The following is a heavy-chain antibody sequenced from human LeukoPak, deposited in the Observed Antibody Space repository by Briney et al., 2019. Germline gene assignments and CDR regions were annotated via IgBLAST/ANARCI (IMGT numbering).Heavy chain of an antibody. CDR1: GFTFSSYA. D-gene: IGHD4-17*01. V-gene: IGHV3-30-3*01. J-gene: IGHJ4*02. Sequence: WGSLRLSCAASGFTFSSYAMHWVRQAPGKGLQWLALTSDDGSAKYYADSVKGRFTTSRDNSQNTLYLQMNSLRAEETAMYYCARAPGGFHGDYSPIGYWGQGTLVTVSS. CDR3: ARAPGGFHGDYSPIGY. CDR2: TSDDGSAK.